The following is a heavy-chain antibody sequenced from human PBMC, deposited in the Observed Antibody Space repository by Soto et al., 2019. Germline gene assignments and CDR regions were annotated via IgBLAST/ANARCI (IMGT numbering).Heavy chain of an antibody. V-gene: IGHV1-18*04. J-gene: IGHJ6*02. D-gene: IGHD6-19*01. CDR3: ARDASAYCSGQPDYCYCGMDV. Sequence: ASVKVSCKASGYTFTSDCISWVRQAPGQGLEWMGWISAYNGNTNYAQKLQGRVTMTTDTSTSTAYMELRSLRSDDTAVYYCARDASAYCSGQPDYCYCGMDVWGQGSTVTGSS. CDR1: GYTFTSDC. CDR2: ISAYNGNT.